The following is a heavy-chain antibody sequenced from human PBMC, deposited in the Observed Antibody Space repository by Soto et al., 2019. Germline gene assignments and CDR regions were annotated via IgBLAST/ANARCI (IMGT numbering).Heavy chain of an antibody. CDR3: ARTVREQWLADY. J-gene: IGHJ4*02. CDR1: GYSCTTYW. CDR2: IYPTDSDT. D-gene: IGHD6-19*01. V-gene: IGHV5-51*01. Sequence: GESMKISCRGSGYSCTTYWLGWVRQMPGKGLEWMGIIYPTDSDTRYSPSFQGQVTISADKSISTAYLQWSSLKASDTAMYYCARTVREQWLADYWGRGTLVTVSS.